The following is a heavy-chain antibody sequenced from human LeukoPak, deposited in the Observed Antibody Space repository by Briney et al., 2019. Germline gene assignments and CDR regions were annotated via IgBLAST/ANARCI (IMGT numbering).Heavy chain of an antibody. Sequence: SETLSLTCAVYGGSFSGYYWGWIRQPPGKGLEWIGSIYYSGSTYYNPSLKSRVTISVDTSKNQFSLKLSSVTAADTAVYYCARPSFGSGSYYRRPFDYWGQGTLVTVSS. J-gene: IGHJ4*02. CDR3: ARPSFGSGSYYRRPFDY. V-gene: IGHV4-39*01. D-gene: IGHD3-10*01. CDR1: GGSFSGYY. CDR2: IYYSGST.